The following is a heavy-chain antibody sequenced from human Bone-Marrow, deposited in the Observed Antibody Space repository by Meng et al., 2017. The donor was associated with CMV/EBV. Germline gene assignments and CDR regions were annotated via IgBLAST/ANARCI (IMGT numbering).Heavy chain of an antibody. CDR1: GFTFSSYA. CDR2: ISYDGSNK. J-gene: IGHJ4*02. Sequence: GESLKISCAASGFTFSSYAMHWVRQAPGKGLEWVAVISYDGSNKYYADSVKGRFTISRDNSKNTLYLQMNSLRAEDTAVYYCAREARYNWNYGDYWGQGTLVTVSS. D-gene: IGHD1-20*01. V-gene: IGHV3-30*04. CDR3: AREARYNWNYGDY.